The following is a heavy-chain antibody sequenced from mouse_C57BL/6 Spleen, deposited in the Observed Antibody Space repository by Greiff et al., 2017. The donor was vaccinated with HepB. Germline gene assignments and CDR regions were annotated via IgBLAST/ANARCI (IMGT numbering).Heavy chain of an antibody. V-gene: IGHV1-15*01. CDR3: TREDYSNYDAMDY. CDR1: GYTFTDYE. Sequence: QVQLQQSGAELVRPGASVTLSCKASGYTFTDYEMHWVKQTPVHGLEWIGAIDPETGGTAYNQKFKGKAILTADKSSSTAYMELRSLTSEDSAVYYCTREDYSNYDAMDYWGQGTSVTVSS. D-gene: IGHD2-5*01. J-gene: IGHJ4*01. CDR2: IDPETGGT.